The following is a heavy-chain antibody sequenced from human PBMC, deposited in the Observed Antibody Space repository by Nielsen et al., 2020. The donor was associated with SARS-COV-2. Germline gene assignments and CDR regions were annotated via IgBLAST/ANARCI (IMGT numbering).Heavy chain of an antibody. CDR1: GGSISSGDYY. D-gene: IGHD6-13*01. CDR3: ARLRGSSSWSAGGRGVWFDP. Sequence: SETLSLTCTVSGGSISSGDYYWSWIRQPPGKGLEWIGYIYYSGSTYYNPSLKSRVTISVDTSKNQFSLKLSSVTAADTAVYYCARLRGSSSWSAGGRGVWFDPWGQGTLVTVSS. CDR2: IYYSGST. J-gene: IGHJ5*02. V-gene: IGHV4-30-4*01.